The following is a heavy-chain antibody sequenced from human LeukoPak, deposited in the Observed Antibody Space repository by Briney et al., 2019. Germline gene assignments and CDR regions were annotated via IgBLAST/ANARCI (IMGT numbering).Heavy chain of an antibody. CDR3: VRGGDSSGYWDY. CDR1: GFTFSSYG. J-gene: IGHJ4*02. CDR2: IWYDGSNK. Sequence: GGSLRLSCAASGFTFSSYGIHWVRQAPGKGLEWVAIIWYDGSNKYYADSVKGRFTISRDKSKNTMYLQMNSLRVDDTALYYCVRGGDSSGYWDYWGQGALVTVSS. D-gene: IGHD3-22*01. V-gene: IGHV3-33*01.